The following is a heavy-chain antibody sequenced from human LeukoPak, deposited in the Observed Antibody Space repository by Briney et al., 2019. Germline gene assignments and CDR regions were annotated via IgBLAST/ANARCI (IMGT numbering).Heavy chain of an antibody. Sequence: SETLSLTCAVYGGSFSGYYWSWIRQPPGKGLEWIGEINHSGSTNYNPSLKSRVTISVDTSKNQFSLKLSSVTAADTAVYYCARRVGADYYFDYWGQGTLVTVSS. D-gene: IGHD1-26*01. CDR1: GGSFSGYY. V-gene: IGHV4-34*01. J-gene: IGHJ4*02. CDR2: INHSGST. CDR3: ARRVGADYYFDY.